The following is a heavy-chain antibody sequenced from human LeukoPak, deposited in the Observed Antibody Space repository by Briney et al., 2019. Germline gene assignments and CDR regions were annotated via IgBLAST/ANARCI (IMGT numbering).Heavy chain of an antibody. CDR2: IDPADGET. CDR3: ARDHEERGPYLDL. D-gene: IGHD3-10*01. J-gene: IGHJ4*02. CDR1: VYPFSDYY. Sequence: GASVTVSCKSSVYPFSDYYIHWLQQAPGKGLEWMGRIDPADGETTYAENFQGRVTFTADTSTYTIYMELNSLTLADRAVYFCARDHEERGPYLDLWGQGTQVIVSS. V-gene: IGHV1-69-2*01.